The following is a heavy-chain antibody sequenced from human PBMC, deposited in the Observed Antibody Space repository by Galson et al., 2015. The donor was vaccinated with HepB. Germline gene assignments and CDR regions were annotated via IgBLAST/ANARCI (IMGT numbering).Heavy chain of an antibody. CDR3: ARSEVTTVVTDFDS. D-gene: IGHD4-23*01. CDR2: SRNRARGYST. J-gene: IGHJ4*02. CDR1: GFSFNDHY. V-gene: IGHV3-72*01. Sequence: SLRLSCAVSGFSFNDHYVDWVRQAPGKGLEWVGRSRNRARGYSTAYAVSVRGGFTVSRDDSKNSVFLQVNRLRSEDTAVYYCARSEVTTVVTDFDSWGQGTLVTVSP.